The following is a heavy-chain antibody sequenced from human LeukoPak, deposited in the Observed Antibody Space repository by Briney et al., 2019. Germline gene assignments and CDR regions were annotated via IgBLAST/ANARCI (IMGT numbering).Heavy chain of an antibody. J-gene: IGHJ6*03. D-gene: IGHD1/OR15-1a*01. V-gene: IGHV4-39*07. CDR1: GGSISSSSYY. CDR3: ARGAADRNNYYYYIDV. CDR2: MYYSGST. Sequence: SETLSLTCTVSGGSISSSSYYWGWIRQPPGKGLEWIGSMYYSGSTYYNPSLKSRFTISVDTSKNQFSLKLTSVTAADTAVYYCARGAADRNNYYYYIDVWGKGTTVTVSS.